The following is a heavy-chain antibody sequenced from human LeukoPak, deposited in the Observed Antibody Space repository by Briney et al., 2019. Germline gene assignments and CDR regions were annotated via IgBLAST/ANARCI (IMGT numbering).Heavy chain of an antibody. V-gene: IGHV4-4*09. D-gene: IGHD6-19*01. CDR2: IYSSGST. J-gene: IGHJ3*02. Sequence: SSETLSLTCTVSGGSISSYYWNWVRQPPGKGLEWIGNIYSSGSTKYDPSLKSRVTISVDTSKNQFSLKLSSVTAADTALYYCARRSSGWFSFDIWGQGTMVTVSS. CDR3: ARRSSGWFSFDI. CDR1: GGSISSYY.